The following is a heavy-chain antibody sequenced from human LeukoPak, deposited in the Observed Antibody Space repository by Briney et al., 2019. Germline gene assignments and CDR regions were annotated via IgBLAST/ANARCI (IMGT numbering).Heavy chain of an antibody. Sequence: GGSLRLSCAASGFTFSSYEMNWVRQAPGKGLEWVSYISSSGSTIYYADSVMGRFTISRDNAKNSLYLQMNSLRAEDTAVYYCARDADRRYSGSYDWFDPWGQGTLVTVSS. D-gene: IGHD1-26*01. CDR3: ARDADRRYSGSYDWFDP. J-gene: IGHJ5*02. V-gene: IGHV3-48*03. CDR1: GFTFSSYE. CDR2: ISSSGSTI.